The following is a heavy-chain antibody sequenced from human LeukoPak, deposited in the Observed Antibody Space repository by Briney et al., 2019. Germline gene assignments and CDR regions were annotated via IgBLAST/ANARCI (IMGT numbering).Heavy chain of an antibody. CDR3: ARSSSYDPVPI. CDR2: IVPILGIA. Sequence: GASVKVSCKASGGTFSSSTISWVRQAPGQGLEWMGKIVPILGIANYAQKFQGRVTIIADKSTSTAYMELSSLRSEDTAVYYCARSSSYDPVPIWGQGTLVTVSS. J-gene: IGHJ4*02. CDR1: GGTFSSST. D-gene: IGHD2-2*01. V-gene: IGHV1-69*02.